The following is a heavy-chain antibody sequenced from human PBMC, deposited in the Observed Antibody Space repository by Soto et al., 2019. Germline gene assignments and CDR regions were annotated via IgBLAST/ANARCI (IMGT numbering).Heavy chain of an antibody. CDR3: ANYDSSGYWGHEAFDI. D-gene: IGHD3-22*01. CDR1: GGSISSSSYY. CDR2: IYYSGST. J-gene: IGHJ3*02. V-gene: IGHV4-39*01. Sequence: QLQLQESGPGLVKPSETLSLTCTVSGGSISSSSYYWGWIRQPPGKGLEWIGSIYYSGSTYYNPSLKSRVTISVDTSKNQFSLKLSSVTAADTAVYYCANYDSSGYWGHEAFDIWGQGTMVTVSS.